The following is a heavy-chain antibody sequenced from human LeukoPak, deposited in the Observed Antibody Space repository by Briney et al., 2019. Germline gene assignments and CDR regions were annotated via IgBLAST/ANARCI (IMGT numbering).Heavy chain of an antibody. D-gene: IGHD2-21*01. V-gene: IGHV3-72*01. Sequence: GSPRLSCAASGFTFSDHYMDWVRQAPGKGLEWVGRARNKDNSYTTEYAASVKGRFTISRDDSKNSLYLQMNSLKTEDTAVYYCARAIVAAPGVDYWGQGTLVADSS. CDR3: ARAIVAAPGVDY. CDR2: ARNKDNSYTT. J-gene: IGHJ4*02. CDR1: GFTFSDHY.